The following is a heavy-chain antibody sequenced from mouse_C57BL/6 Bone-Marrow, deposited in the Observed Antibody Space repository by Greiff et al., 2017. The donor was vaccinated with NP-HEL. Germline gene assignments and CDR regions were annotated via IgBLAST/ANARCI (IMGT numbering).Heavy chain of an antibody. D-gene: IGHD1-1*01. CDR1: GYTFTSYW. J-gene: IGHJ1*03. Sequence: QVHVKQPGTELVKPGASVKLSCKASGYTFTSYWMHWVKQRPGQGLEWIGNINPSNGGTNYNEKFKSKATLTVDKSSSTAYMQLSSLTSEDSAVYYCARRYYGSSYDWYFDVWGTGTTVTVSS. V-gene: IGHV1-53*01. CDR3: ARRYYGSSYDWYFDV. CDR2: INPSNGGT.